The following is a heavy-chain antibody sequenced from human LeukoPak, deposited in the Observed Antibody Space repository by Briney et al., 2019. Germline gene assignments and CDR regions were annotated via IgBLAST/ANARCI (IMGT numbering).Heavy chain of an antibody. CDR3: ARSYLLFNGFDV. CDR1: GGTFNNYV. CDR2: VIPIFGTT. J-gene: IGHJ5*02. D-gene: IGHD2-21*01. V-gene: IGHV1-69*05. Sequence: SVKVSCKASGGTFNNYVISWVRQAPGQGLEWMGGVIPIFGTTNYTHKWQGAVTFTTDESTNTGYMELSGLKSEDTAVYYCARSYLLFNGFDVWGQGTRVTVSS.